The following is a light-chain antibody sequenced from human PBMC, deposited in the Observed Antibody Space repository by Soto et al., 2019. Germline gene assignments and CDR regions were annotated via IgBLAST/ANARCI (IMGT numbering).Light chain of an antibody. Sequence: EIVLTQSPGTLSLSPGERATLSCGASQSVSSSYLAWYQQKPGQPPRLLIYGASSRATGIPDRFSGSGSGTDFTLTISRLEPEDFAVYYCQQYGSSPTFGQGTKVEIK. CDR3: QQYGSSPT. CDR2: GAS. V-gene: IGKV3-20*01. J-gene: IGKJ1*01. CDR1: QSVSSSY.